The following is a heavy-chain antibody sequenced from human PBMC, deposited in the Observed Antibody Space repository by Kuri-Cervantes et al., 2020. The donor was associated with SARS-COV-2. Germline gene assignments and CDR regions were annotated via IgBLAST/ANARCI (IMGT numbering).Heavy chain of an antibody. D-gene: IGHD1/OR15-1a*01. CDR3: ARDLRRGNSLDY. Sequence: GGSLRLSCAASGFTFSDYYMSWIRQAPGKGLEWVSYISSSGSTIYYADSVKGRFTISRDNAKNSLYLQMSSLRGDDTAVYYCARDLRRGNSLDYWGQGTLVTVSS. J-gene: IGHJ4*02. CDR1: GFTFSDYY. CDR2: ISSSGSTI. V-gene: IGHV3-11*04.